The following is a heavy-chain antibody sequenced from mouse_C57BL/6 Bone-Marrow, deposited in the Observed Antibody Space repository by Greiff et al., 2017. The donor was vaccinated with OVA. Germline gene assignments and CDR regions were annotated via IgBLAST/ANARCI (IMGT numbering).Heavy chain of an antibody. CDR3: ARPYGYDNLDY. J-gene: IGHJ2*01. CDR1: GYTFTDYY. CDR2: INPYNGGT. V-gene: IGHV1-19*01. Sequence: EVQLQQSGPVLVKPGASVKMSCKASGYTFTDYYMNWVKQSHGKSLEWIGVINPYNGGTSYNQKFKGKATLTVDKSSSTAYMELNSLTSEDSAVYYCARPYGYDNLDYWGQGTTLTVSS. D-gene: IGHD2-2*01.